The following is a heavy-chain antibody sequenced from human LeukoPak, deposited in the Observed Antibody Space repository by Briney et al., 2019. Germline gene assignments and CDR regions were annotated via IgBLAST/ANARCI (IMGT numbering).Heavy chain of an antibody. J-gene: IGHJ4*02. Sequence: ASVKVSCKASGYTFTSYDINWVRQATGQGLEWMGWMNPNCGNTGYAQKFQGRVTMTRNTSISTAYMELSSLRSEDTAVYYCARGDSSGYDLDYWGQGTLVTVSS. CDR1: GYTFTSYD. D-gene: IGHD3-22*01. V-gene: IGHV1-8*01. CDR2: MNPNCGNT. CDR3: ARGDSSGYDLDY.